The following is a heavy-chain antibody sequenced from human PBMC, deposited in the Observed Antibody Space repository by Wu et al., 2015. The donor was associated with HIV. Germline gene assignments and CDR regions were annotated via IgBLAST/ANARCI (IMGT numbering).Heavy chain of an antibody. D-gene: IGHD2-2*02. CDR3: ARASGPRRISCSSTSCYKKSGIRSQSDVR. CDR1: GGTFSSYA. J-gene: IGHJ6*03. Sequence: QVQLVQSGAEVKKPGSSVKVSCKTSGGTFSSYAISWVRQAPGQGLEWMGGIIPIFGTANYAQKFQGRVTITADESTSTAYMELSSLRSEDTAVYYCARASGPRRISCSSTSCYKKSGIRSQSDVRGDKG. CDR2: IIPIFGTA. V-gene: IGHV1-69*12.